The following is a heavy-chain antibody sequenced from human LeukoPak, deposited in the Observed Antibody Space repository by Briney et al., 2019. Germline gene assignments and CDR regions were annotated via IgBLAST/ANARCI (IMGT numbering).Heavy chain of an antibody. CDR2: ISSSGSTM. CDR3: ARAHSSGYFV. V-gene: IGHV3-48*02. Sequence: PGGSLRLSCAASGFTFSSYSMNWVRQAPGKGLEWVSYISSSGSTMYYADSVKGRFTISRDNAKDSLYLQMNSLRDEDTAVYYCARAHSSGYFVWGQGTLVTVSS. J-gene: IGHJ4*02. D-gene: IGHD3-22*01. CDR1: GFTFSSYS.